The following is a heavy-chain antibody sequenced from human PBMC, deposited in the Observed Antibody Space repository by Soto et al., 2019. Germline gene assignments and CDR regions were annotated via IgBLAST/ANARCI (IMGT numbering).Heavy chain of an antibody. CDR2: ISHLETT. V-gene: IGHV4-30-2*06. CDR1: GVTMSYGGYS. J-gene: IGHJ4*02. D-gene: IGHD6-19*01. CDR3: ARALSTHIAVAGMGYFDS. Sequence: SETLSLTCSVSGVTMSYGGYSWSWIRQSPGKGLEWLGYISHLETTYYNPSFKSRLSLSIDRTRNQLSLQLTSATAADTAVYYCARALSTHIAVAGMGYFDSWGPGTLVTVSS.